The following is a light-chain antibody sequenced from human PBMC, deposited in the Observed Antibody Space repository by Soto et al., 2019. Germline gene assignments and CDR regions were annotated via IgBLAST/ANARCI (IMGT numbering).Light chain of an antibody. J-gene: IGLJ3*02. CDR1: SSDVGAYNY. CDR3: VSCTGTGVM. CDR2: DVS. V-gene: IGLV2-14*03. Sequence: QSALTQPASVSGSPGQSITISCTGTSSDVGAYNYVSWYQQHPGKAPKLMIYDVSDRPSGVSNRFSGSKSGNTASLTISGLQAEDEADYYCVSCTGTGVMFGGGTQLTVL.